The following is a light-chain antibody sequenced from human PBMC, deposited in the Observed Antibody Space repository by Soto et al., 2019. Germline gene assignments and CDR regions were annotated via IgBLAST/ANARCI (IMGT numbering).Light chain of an antibody. CDR3: QQSYSTPYT. V-gene: IGKV1-39*01. J-gene: IGKJ2*01. Sequence: DIQVTQSPSSLSASVGDRVTISCRASQSISTYLNWYQHKPGKAPKLLIHAASSLRSGVPSRFSGSGSGTDFTLTISSLQPEDFATYYYQQSYSTPYTFGQGTKVDIK. CDR1: QSISTY. CDR2: AAS.